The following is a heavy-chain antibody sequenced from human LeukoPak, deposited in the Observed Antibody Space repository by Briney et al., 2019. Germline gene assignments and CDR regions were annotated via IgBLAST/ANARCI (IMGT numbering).Heavy chain of an antibody. V-gene: IGHV3-23*01. Sequence: GGSLRLSCAASGFTFSSYAMSWVRQAPGKGLEWVSAISGSGGSTYYAASGKGRFTISRDNSKNPLSLQMNSLRAEETAVYYCAKDPYSSGWYDNWFDPWGKGTLVTVPS. J-gene: IGHJ5*02. CDR3: AKDPYSSGWYDNWFDP. D-gene: IGHD6-19*01. CDR1: GFTFSSYA. CDR2: ISGSGGST.